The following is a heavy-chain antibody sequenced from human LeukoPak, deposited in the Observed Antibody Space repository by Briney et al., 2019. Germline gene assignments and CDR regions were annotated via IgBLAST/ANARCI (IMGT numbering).Heavy chain of an antibody. CDR3: AKEYQSSGYSFLSDY. CDR2: ISYDDGSNK. V-gene: IGHV3-30*18. Sequence: GWSLRLSCAASGFTFSTYGMHWVRQAPGKGLEWVAVISYDDGSNKYYADSVKGRFTISRDNSKNTLYLQMNSLRAEDTAVYYCAKEYQSSGYSFLSDYWGQGTLVTVSS. D-gene: IGHD3-22*01. J-gene: IGHJ4*02. CDR1: GFTFSTYG.